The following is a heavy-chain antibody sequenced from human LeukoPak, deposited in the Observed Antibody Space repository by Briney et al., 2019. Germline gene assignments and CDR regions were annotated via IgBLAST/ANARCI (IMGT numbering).Heavy chain of an antibody. Sequence: SVKVPCKASGGTFSSYAISWVRQAPGQGLEWMGGIIPIFGTANYAQKFQGRVTITADKSTSTAYMELSSLRSEDTAVYYCARDRSITMVRGGNYYYGMDVWGKGTTVTVSS. CDR1: GGTFSSYA. D-gene: IGHD3-10*01. J-gene: IGHJ6*04. CDR2: IIPIFGTA. V-gene: IGHV1-69*06. CDR3: ARDRSITMVRGGNYYYGMDV.